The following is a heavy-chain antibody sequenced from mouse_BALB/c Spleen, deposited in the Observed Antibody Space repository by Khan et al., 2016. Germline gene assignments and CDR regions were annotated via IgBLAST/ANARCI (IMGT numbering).Heavy chain of an antibody. J-gene: IGHJ3*01. D-gene: IGHD4-1*01. CDR1: GYSITSDYA. Sequence: EVQLQESGPGLVKPSQSLSLTCTVTGYSITSDYAWNWIRQFPGNKLEWMGYISYSGSTSYNPSLKSRISITRDTSKNQFFLQLNSVTTEDTATXYCARGLARAYWGQGTLVTVSA. CDR2: ISYSGST. CDR3: ARGLARAY. V-gene: IGHV3-2*02.